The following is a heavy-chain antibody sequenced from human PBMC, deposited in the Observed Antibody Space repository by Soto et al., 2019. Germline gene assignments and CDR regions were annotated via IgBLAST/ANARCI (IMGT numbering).Heavy chain of an antibody. V-gene: IGHV3-21*01. CDR3: ASPIDYGDYVFDY. Sequence: GGSLRLSCAASGFTFSSYSMNWVRQAPGKGLEWVSSISSSSSYIYYADSVKGRFTISRDNAKNSLYLQMNSLRAEDTAVYYCASPIDYGDYVFDYWGQGTLVTVSS. CDR1: GFTFSSYS. D-gene: IGHD4-17*01. CDR2: ISSSSSYI. J-gene: IGHJ4*02.